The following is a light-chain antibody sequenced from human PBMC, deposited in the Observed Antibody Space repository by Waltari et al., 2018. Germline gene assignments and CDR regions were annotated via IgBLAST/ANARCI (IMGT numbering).Light chain of an antibody. CDR1: SLRRDY. CDR3: NSRDSNNNRVF. J-gene: IGLJ2*01. Sequence: SSELTQDPAVSVALGQTVSITCQGDSLRRDYASWYQQKPRQAPLLVIYGKNSRPSGIPDRFSGSSSGNTASLTITGAQAEDEADYYCNSRDSNNNRVFFGGGTKLTVL. V-gene: IGLV3-19*01. CDR2: GKN.